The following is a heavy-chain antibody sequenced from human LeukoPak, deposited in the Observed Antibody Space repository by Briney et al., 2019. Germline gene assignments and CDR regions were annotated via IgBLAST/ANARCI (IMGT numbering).Heavy chain of an antibody. J-gene: IGHJ5*02. CDR2: IYYSGST. CDR3: AREGADDSSGYYWLDP. V-gene: IGHV4-39*07. Sequence: SETLSLTCTVPGGSIRSSYYYWGWIRQPPGKGLEWVGSIYYSGSTNYNPSLKSRVTISVDTSKNQFSLKLNSVTTADTAVYYCAREGADDSSGYYWLDPWGQGTLVIVSS. CDR1: GGSIRSSYYY. D-gene: IGHD3-22*01.